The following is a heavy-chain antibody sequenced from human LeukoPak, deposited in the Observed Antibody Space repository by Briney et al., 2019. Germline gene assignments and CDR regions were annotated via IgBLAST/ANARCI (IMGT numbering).Heavy chain of an antibody. CDR1: GFTIRDYV. J-gene: IGHJ4*02. Sequence: GGSLRLSCAASGFTIRDYVMSWGRQAPGKGLEWVSYIDPSGTALYYADSVKGRFTVSRDNGKNSLSLQLRSLRAEDTALYYCARAAYNWNWGQGTLVTVSS. CDR2: IDPSGTAL. CDR3: ARAAYNWN. D-gene: IGHD1-20*01. V-gene: IGHV3-11*01.